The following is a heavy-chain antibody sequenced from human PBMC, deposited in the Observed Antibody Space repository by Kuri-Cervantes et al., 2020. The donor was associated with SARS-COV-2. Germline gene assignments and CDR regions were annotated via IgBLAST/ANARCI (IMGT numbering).Heavy chain of an antibody. V-gene: IGHV3-30*04. CDR2: VSSDGTIQ. J-gene: IGHJ4*02. Sequence: SLNISCAASGFTFNTCAMHWVRQAPGKGLEWVAMVSSDGTIQSYADSVKGRFTISRDNSKNTLHLQIISLRTEDTGVFYCARARVGVFDFWGQGALVTVSS. CDR3: ARARVGVFDF. D-gene: IGHD2-21*01. CDR1: GFTFNTCA.